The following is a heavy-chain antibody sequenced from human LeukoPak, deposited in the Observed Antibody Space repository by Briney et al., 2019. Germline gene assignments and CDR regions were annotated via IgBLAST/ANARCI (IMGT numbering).Heavy chain of an antibody. CDR3: ARGHRIINGLDV. CDR1: GYTLSDYY. J-gene: IGHJ6*02. CDR2: INPHSGGT. V-gene: IGHV1-2*02. Sequence: GASVKLSCKASGYTLSDYYIYWVRQAPGQGLEWLGWINPHSGGTNYAQKFQGRVTLTRDTSISTTYMELSTFTYDDTAIYYFARGHRIINGLDVWGQGTTVIVSS.